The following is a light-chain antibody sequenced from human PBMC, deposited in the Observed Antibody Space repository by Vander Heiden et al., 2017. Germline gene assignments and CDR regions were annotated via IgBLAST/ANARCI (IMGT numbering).Light chain of an antibody. J-gene: IGKJ1*01. Sequence: EVVLTQSPATLSLSPGDTANLSCRASQSVSTNVDWYQQRPGQAPRLLIYRASYRAKGIPARFSGGGYGTDFTLTSSSLEPEDFAVYYFQQRSNWWTFGQGTKVEIK. V-gene: IGKV3-11*01. CDR2: RAS. CDR1: QSVSTN. CDR3: QQRSNWWT.